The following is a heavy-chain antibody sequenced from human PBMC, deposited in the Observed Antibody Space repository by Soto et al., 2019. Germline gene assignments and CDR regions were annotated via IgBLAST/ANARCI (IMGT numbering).Heavy chain of an antibody. CDR2: IYYSGST. CDR1: GGSISSSSYY. J-gene: IGHJ4*02. D-gene: IGHD4-17*01. Sequence: QLQLQESGPGLVKPSETLSLTCTVSGGSISSSSYYWGWIRQPPGKGLEWIGSIYYSGSTYYNPSLKSRVTISVDTSENQFSVKLSSVTAADTAVYYCASSYGDYVSYWGQGTLVTVSS. V-gene: IGHV4-39*01. CDR3: ASSYGDYVSY.